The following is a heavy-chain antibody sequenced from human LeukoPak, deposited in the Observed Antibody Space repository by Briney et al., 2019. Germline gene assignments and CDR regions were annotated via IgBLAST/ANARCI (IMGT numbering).Heavy chain of an antibody. Sequence: GGSLRLSCAASGFTFSTYSMNWVRQAPGKGLEWVSSISSDSNYIYYADSVKGRFTISRDNSKNTLYLQMNSLRSDDTAVYYCARDRLCDYWGQGTLVTVSS. CDR1: GFTFSTYS. J-gene: IGHJ4*02. CDR2: ISSDSNYI. V-gene: IGHV3-21*04. D-gene: IGHD3-16*01. CDR3: ARDRLCDY.